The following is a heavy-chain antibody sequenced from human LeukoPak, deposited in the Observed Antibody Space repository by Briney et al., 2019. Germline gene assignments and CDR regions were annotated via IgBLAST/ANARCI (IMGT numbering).Heavy chain of an antibody. CDR1: GGSISSGDYY. D-gene: IGHD2-15*01. CDR2: IYYSGST. CDR3: TGFVVVAADAFDI. V-gene: IGHV4-30-4*01. Sequence: SGTLSLTCAVSGGSISSGDYYWSWIRQPPGKGLEWIGYIYYSGSTYYNPSLKSRVTISVDTSKNQFSLKLSSVTAADTAVYYCTGFVVVAADAFDIWGQGTMVTVSS. J-gene: IGHJ3*02.